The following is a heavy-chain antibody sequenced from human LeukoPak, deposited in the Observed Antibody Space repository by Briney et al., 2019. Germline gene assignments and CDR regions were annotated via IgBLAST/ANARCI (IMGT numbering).Heavy chain of an antibody. D-gene: IGHD3-22*01. CDR3: ARGKDTMITHLYY. Sequence: PSETLSLTCTVSGGSISSYYWSWIRQPPGKGLEWIGYIYYSGSTNYTPSLKSRVTMSVDTSKNQFSLKLSSVTAADTAVYYCARGKDTMITHLYYWGQGTLVTVSS. CDR1: GGSISSYY. CDR2: IYYSGST. J-gene: IGHJ4*02. V-gene: IGHV4-59*01.